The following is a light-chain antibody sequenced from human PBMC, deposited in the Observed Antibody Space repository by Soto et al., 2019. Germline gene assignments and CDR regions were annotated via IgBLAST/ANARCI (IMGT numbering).Light chain of an antibody. Sequence: EIVLTQSPGTLSLSPGERATLSCRASQSVSSTYFAWYQQRFGQAPRLLIYGASSRATGIPDRFSGSGSGTDFTLIICRLEPEDFAVYYCQQYGSSSWTFGQGTKVDIK. CDR1: QSVSSTY. V-gene: IGKV3-20*01. CDR3: QQYGSSSWT. J-gene: IGKJ1*01. CDR2: GAS.